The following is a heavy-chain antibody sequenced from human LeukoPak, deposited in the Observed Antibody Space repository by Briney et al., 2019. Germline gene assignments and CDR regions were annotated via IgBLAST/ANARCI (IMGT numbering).Heavy chain of an antibody. CDR3: ARVKMIGEYCSGGSCYSDY. V-gene: IGHV4-34*01. Sequence: SETLSLTCAVYGGSFSGYYWIWIRQPPGKGLEWIGEINHSGSTNYNPSLKSRVTISVDTSKNQFSLKLSSVTAADTAVYYCARVKMIGEYCSGGSCYSDYWGQGTLVTVSS. CDR1: GGSFSGYY. J-gene: IGHJ4*02. CDR2: INHSGST. D-gene: IGHD2-15*01.